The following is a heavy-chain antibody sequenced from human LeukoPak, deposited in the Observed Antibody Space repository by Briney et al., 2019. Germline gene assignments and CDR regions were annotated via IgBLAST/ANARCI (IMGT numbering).Heavy chain of an antibody. CDR2: ISYNGRDI. CDR1: GFTFSSYA. J-gene: IGHJ4*02. Sequence: GGSLRLSCVASGFTFSSYAIYWVRQAPGKGLEWVAVISYNGRDIKYADSVKGRFTISRDNAKNSLYLQMNSLRAEDTAVYYCAREGRDRENFDYWGQGTLVTVSS. V-gene: IGHV3-30*04. CDR3: AREGRDRENFDY.